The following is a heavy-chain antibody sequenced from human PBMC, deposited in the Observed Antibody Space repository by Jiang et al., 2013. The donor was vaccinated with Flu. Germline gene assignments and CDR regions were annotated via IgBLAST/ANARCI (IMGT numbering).Heavy chain of an antibody. V-gene: IGHV4-38-2*01. CDR3: ARGDLLLVFDY. D-gene: IGHD3-9*01. CDR2: FYHTGST. Sequence: GSGLVKPSETLSLTCDVSRYSISTAYYWGWIRQPPGRGLEWIGIFYHTGSTYYSPSLMSRVTISVDTSNNQFSLKLTSVTAADTAVYYCARGDLLLVFDYWGLGTLVTVSS. J-gene: IGHJ4*02. CDR1: RYSISTAYY.